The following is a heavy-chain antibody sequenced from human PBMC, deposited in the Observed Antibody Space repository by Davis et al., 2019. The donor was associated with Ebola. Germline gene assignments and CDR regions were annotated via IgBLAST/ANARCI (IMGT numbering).Heavy chain of an antibody. CDR1: GGSISSSNYY. CDR3: AITTVADLYYYYGMDV. J-gene: IGHJ6*02. Sequence: SETLSLTCTVSGGSISSSNYYWGWIRQPPGKGLEWIGSIYYSGSTYYNPSLKSRVTISVDTSKNQFSLKLSSVTAADTAVYYCAITTVADLYYYYGMDVWGQGTTVTVSS. V-gene: IGHV4-39*01. D-gene: IGHD4-23*01. CDR2: IYYSGST.